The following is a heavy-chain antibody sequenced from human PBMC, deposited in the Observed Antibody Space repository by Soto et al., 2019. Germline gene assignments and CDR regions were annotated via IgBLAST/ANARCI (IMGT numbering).Heavy chain of an antibody. D-gene: IGHD2-21*02. CDR1: GFGLSTYA. J-gene: IGHJ4*02. Sequence: GGSLRLSCTASGFGLSTYAISWVRQAPGKGLEWVSVISANSGNTDYADSVQGRFTISRDKSENTVFLQMNRLRAKDPAVYYYDITRCGGDCYSTFDYWGQVTPFTV. V-gene: IGHV3-23*01. CDR2: ISANSGNT. CDR3: DITRCGGDCYSTFDY.